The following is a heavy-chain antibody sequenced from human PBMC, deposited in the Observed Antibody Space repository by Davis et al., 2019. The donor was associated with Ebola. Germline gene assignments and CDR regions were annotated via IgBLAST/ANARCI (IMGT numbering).Heavy chain of an antibody. Sequence: AASVKVSCKASGGTFSSYAISWVRQAPGQGLEWMGGIIPIFATANYAQKFQGRVTITADESTSTAYMELSSLRSEDTAVYYCARDPRTMIVVPDAFDIWGQGTMVTVSS. V-gene: IGHV1-69*13. CDR3: ARDPRTMIVVPDAFDI. CDR1: GGTFSSYA. D-gene: IGHD3-22*01. J-gene: IGHJ3*02. CDR2: IIPIFATA.